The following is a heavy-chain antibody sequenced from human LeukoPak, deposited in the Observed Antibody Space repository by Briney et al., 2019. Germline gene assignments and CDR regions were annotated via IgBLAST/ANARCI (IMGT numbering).Heavy chain of an antibody. D-gene: IGHD3-22*01. CDR2: IYTSGST. Sequence: SETLSLTCTVSGGSISSYYWSWVRQPAGKGLEWIGRIYTSGSTNYNPSLESRVTMSVDTSKNQFSLKLSSVTAADTAVYYCATEYYYDSSGYYSLAYWGQGTLVTVSS. CDR1: GGSISSYY. J-gene: IGHJ4*02. CDR3: ATEYYYDSSGYYSLAY. V-gene: IGHV4-4*07.